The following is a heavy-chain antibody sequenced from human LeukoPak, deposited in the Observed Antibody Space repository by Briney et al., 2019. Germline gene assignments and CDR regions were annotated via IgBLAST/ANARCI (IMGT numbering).Heavy chain of an antibody. CDR1: GFTFRNFA. Sequence: GGSLRLSCAASGFTFRNFAMSWVRQAPGKGLEWVSAMSSVTYYADSVKGRFTISRDDSKSTLFLQMNSLRAEDTAVYYCAKAFFFGSGGNHKHFDSWGQGTLVTVSS. CDR3: AKAFFFGSGGNHKHFDS. J-gene: IGHJ4*02. V-gene: IGHV3-23*01. CDR2: MSSVT. D-gene: IGHD3-10*01.